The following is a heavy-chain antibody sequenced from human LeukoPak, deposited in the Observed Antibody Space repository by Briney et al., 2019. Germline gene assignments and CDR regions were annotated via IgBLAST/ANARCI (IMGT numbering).Heavy chain of an antibody. CDR2: IYTSGST. V-gene: IGHV4-61*09. Sequence: SQTLSLTCTVSGGSISSGSYYWSWIRQPAGKGLEWIGHIYTSGSTNYNPSLKSRVTISVDTSKNQFSLKLSSVTAADTAVYYCARDGDYYDSSLDYWGQGTLVTVSS. D-gene: IGHD3-22*01. CDR3: ARDGDYYDSSLDY. J-gene: IGHJ4*02. CDR1: GGSISSGSYY.